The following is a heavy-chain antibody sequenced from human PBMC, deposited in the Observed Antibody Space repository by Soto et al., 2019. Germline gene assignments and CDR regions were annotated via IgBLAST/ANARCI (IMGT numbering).Heavy chain of an antibody. Sequence: QVQLVESGGDLVKPGGSLRLSCVASGFSFSDYSMTWMRQAPGGGLDFVAFISNTAITDCYADSVKGRLTSSRDNTRNSVYLQMDSLRAEDAAVYSCARDLHQMLSHNHYYYYLDVWGTGTTVTVSS. CDR1: GFSFSDYS. J-gene: IGHJ6*03. V-gene: IGHV3-11*01. CDR3: ARDLHQMLSHNHYYYYLDV. CDR2: ISNTAITD. D-gene: IGHD2-2*01.